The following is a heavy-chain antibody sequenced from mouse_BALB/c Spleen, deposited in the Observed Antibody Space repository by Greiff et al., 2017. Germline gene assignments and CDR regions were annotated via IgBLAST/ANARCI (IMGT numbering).Heavy chain of an antibody. CDR3: ARSREEWYFDV. Sequence: QVQLKESGPELVRPGVSVKISCKGSGYTFTDYAMHWVKQSHAESLEWIGVISTYSGNTNYNQKFKGKATMTVAKSSSTAYMELARLTSEDSAIYYCARSREEWYFDVWGAGTTVTVAS. CDR2: ISTYSGNT. V-gene: IGHV1-67*01. CDR1: GYTFTDYA. J-gene: IGHJ1*01.